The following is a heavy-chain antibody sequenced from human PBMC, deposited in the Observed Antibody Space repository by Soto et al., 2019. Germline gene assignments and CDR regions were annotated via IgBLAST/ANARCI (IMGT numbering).Heavy chain of an antibody. D-gene: IGHD6-19*01. V-gene: IGHV4-34*01. J-gene: IGHJ6*02. CDR1: GGSFSGYY. CDR3: ARGRSHVRARFTPPHPYIAVAGTHDRGYYYGMDV. Sequence: SETLSLTCAVYGGSFSGYYWSWIRQPPGKGLEWIGEINHSGSTNYNPSLKSRVTISVDTSKNQFSLKLSSVTAADTAVYYCARGRSHVRARFTPPHPYIAVAGTHDRGYYYGMDVWGQGTTVTVSS. CDR2: INHSGST.